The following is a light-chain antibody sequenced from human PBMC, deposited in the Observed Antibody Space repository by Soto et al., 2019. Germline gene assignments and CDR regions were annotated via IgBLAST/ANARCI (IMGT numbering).Light chain of an antibody. CDR3: QQYNNYPWT. CDR1: QSVSSN. CDR2: GAS. V-gene: IGKV3-15*01. Sequence: DIVMTQSPATLSVSPGERATFSCRASQSVSSNLAWYQQKIGQAPRLLIYGASTRATGIPGRYSGSGSGTEFTLTISSLQSEDFAVYYCQQYNNYPWTFGQGTKVELK. J-gene: IGKJ1*01.